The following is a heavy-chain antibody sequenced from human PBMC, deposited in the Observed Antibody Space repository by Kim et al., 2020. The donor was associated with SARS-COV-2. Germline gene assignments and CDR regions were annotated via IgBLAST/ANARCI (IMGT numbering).Heavy chain of an antibody. CDR1: GGSISSSSYY. D-gene: IGHD1-26*01. CDR2: IYYSGST. CDR3: ARSTWELRGGDHIDY. Sequence: SETLSLTCTVSGGSISSSSYYWGWIRQPPGKGLEWIGSIYYSGSTYYNPSLKSRVTISVDTSKNQFSLKLSSVTAADTAVYYCARSTWELRGGDHIDYWGQGTLVTVSS. V-gene: IGHV4-39*01. J-gene: IGHJ4*02.